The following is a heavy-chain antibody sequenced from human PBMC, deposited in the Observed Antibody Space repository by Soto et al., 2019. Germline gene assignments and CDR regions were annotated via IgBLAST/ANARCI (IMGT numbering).Heavy chain of an antibody. V-gene: IGHV1-69*13. CDR1: GGSFSNYI. CDR2: TIPIFATA. J-gene: IGHJ4*02. Sequence: SVKVSCKASGGSFSNYIFAWVRQAPGQGLEVMGVTIPIFATAQYAQKLKGRVTITADDSTSTVYMNLTRLRSDDTAVYYCARGLFGNQWLVGFDTLGQGTLVTVSS. D-gene: IGHD6-19*01. CDR3: ARGLFGNQWLVGFDT.